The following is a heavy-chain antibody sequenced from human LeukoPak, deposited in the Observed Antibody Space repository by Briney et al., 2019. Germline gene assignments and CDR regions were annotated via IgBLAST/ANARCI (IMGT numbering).Heavy chain of an antibody. Sequence: AETLSLTCSVSGGSVSSNYWAWLRQPPGKGPEWIGYIYHSGYAKYNPSFKSRVTMSVDTSKSQFSLQLTSVTAADTAVYYCARGRRWLHQSTFDYWGQGTLVTVSS. CDR1: GGSVSSNY. CDR2: IYHSGYA. D-gene: IGHD5-24*01. J-gene: IGHJ4*02. CDR3: ARGRRWLHQSTFDY. V-gene: IGHV4-59*02.